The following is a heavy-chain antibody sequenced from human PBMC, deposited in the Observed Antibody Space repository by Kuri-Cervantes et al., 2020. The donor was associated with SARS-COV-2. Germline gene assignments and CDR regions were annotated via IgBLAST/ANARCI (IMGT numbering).Heavy chain of an antibody. CDR3: ARDVDPYYDYWSGSAGY. J-gene: IGHJ4*02. V-gene: IGHV3-53*01. CDR2: IYSGGNT. Sequence: GESLKISCAASGFAVRNTYMAWVRQAPGKGLECVSVIYSGGNTYYADSVKGRFTISRDNAKNTLFLQMNSLRAEDTAVYYCARDVDPYYDYWSGSAGYWGQGTLVTVSS. D-gene: IGHD3-3*01. CDR1: GFAVRNTY.